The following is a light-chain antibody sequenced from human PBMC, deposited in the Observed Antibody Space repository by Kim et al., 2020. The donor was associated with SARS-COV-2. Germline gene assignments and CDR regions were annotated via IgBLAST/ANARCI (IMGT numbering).Light chain of an antibody. V-gene: IGKV3-15*01. CDR1: QSVSSN. Sequence: EIVMTQSPASLSVSPGERATLSCRASQSVSSNLAWYQQKPGQAPRLLIYGASTRATGIPARFSGSGSGTEFTLTISSLQSEDFAVYYCQLYNNWPYTFGQGTKLEI. J-gene: IGKJ2*01. CDR3: QLYNNWPYT. CDR2: GAS.